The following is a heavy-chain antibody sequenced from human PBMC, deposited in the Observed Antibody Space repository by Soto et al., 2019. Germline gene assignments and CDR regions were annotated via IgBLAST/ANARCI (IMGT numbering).Heavy chain of an antibody. CDR3: ARHEENYYDNPGYYFDY. Sequence: QLQLQESGPGLVKPSETLSLTCTVSGGSISSSSYYWGWIRQPPGKGLEWIGSIYYSGSTYYNPSLKSRVTISVDTSKNQFSLKLSSVTAADTAVYYCARHEENYYDNPGYYFDYWGQGTLVTVSS. D-gene: IGHD3-22*01. V-gene: IGHV4-39*01. J-gene: IGHJ4*02. CDR1: GGSISSSSYY. CDR2: IYYSGST.